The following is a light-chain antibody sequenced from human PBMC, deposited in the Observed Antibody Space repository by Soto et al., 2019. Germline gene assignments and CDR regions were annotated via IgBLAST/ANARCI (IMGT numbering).Light chain of an antibody. V-gene: IGLV2-14*01. CDR3: TSYTRDTALV. J-gene: IGLJ1*01. Sequence: QSALTQPASVSGSPGQSITISCTGTSSYVGTYNYVSWYQHHPGKAPKLIIYEVSNRPSGVSNRFSGSKSGSTASLTISGLQAEGEADYHCTSYTRDTALVFGTGTKVTVL. CDR2: EVS. CDR1: SSYVGTYNY.